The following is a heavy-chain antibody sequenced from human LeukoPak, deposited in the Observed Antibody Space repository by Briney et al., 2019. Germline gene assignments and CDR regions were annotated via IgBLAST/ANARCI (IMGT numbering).Heavy chain of an antibody. CDR3: ARNAHSLDSSGYYFHF. CDR1: GFTLSEFG. V-gene: IGHV3-30*02. CDR2: IRYDGYKK. Sequence: PGGSLRLSCAASGFTLSEFGMHWVRQAPGKGLEWITFIRYDGYKKHYIDSVKGRFTTSRDNSKNTVSLQMSSLRVEDTAVYYCARNAHSLDSSGYYFHFWGQGTRVTVSS. J-gene: IGHJ4*02. D-gene: IGHD3-22*01.